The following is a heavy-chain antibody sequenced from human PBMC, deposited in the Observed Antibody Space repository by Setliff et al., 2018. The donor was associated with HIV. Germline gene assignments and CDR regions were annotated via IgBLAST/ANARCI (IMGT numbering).Heavy chain of an antibody. Sequence: PSETLSLTCTVSGGSMNNYYWTWIRQPPGKGLEWIGYIYTSGSTKYNPSLKSRVTISLDTSKNQFSLKLSSVTAADTAVYFCARVVWTAAAGTIDYFYYGLDVWGQGTTVTVSS. J-gene: IGHJ6*02. CDR1: GGSMNNYY. CDR2: IYTSGST. V-gene: IGHV4-4*09. CDR3: ARVVWTAAAGTIDYFYYGLDV. D-gene: IGHD6-13*01.